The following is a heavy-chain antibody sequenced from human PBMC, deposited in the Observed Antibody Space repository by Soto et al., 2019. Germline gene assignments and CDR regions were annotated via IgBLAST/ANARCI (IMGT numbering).Heavy chain of an antibody. J-gene: IGHJ4*02. V-gene: IGHV3-21*01. D-gene: IGHD6-13*01. CDR3: ARGPIAAAAPTIID. Sequence: GGSLRLSCAASGFTFSSYSMNWVRQAPGKGLEWVSSISSSSSYIYYADSVKGRFTISRDNAKNSLYLQMNSLRAEDTAVYYSARGPIAAAAPTIIDWGQGTLVTVSS. CDR2: ISSSSSYI. CDR1: GFTFSSYS.